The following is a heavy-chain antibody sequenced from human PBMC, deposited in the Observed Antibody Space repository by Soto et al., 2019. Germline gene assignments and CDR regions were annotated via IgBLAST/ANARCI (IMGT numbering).Heavy chain of an antibody. CDR3: VRIYSYGRDYFDY. J-gene: IGHJ4*02. D-gene: IGHD5-18*01. Sequence: PSETLSLTCTVSGGSISSSSYYWGWIRQPPGKGLEWIGTIYYSGSTYYNPSLKSRVTISVDTSKNQFPLKLSSVTAADTAVYYCVRIYSYGRDYFDYWGQGTLVTVSS. CDR1: GGSISSSSYY. CDR2: IYYSGST. V-gene: IGHV4-39*01.